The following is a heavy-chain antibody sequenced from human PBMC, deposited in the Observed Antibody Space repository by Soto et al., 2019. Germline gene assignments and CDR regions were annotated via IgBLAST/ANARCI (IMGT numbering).Heavy chain of an antibody. Sequence: KTSETLSLTCTVSGGSVSSGSYYWSWIRQPPGKGLEWIGYIYYSGSTNYNPSLKSRVTISVDTSKNQFSLKLSSVTAADTAVYYCARTSSGWYYFDYWGQGTLVTVSS. J-gene: IGHJ4*02. V-gene: IGHV4-61*01. D-gene: IGHD6-19*01. CDR2: IYYSGST. CDR1: GGSVSSGSYY. CDR3: ARTSSGWYYFDY.